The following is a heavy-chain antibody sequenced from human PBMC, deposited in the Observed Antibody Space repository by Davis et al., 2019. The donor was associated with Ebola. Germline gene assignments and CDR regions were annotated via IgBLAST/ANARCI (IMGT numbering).Heavy chain of an antibody. CDR2: ISGSGSRI. V-gene: IGHV3-23*01. CDR3: TTRLVNHFDY. D-gene: IGHD6-19*01. Sequence: PGGSLRLSCAASGFTFSSYAMSWVRQAPGKGLEWVSGISGSGSRIYQADSVRGRFSISRDNSENTLYLEMNSLRAEDTAVYYCTTRLVNHFDYWGQGTLVTVSS. CDR1: GFTFSSYA. J-gene: IGHJ4*02.